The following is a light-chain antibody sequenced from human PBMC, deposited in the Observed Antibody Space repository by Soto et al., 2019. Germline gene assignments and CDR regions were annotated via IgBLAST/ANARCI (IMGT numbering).Light chain of an antibody. CDR2: DAS. V-gene: IGKV3-11*01. Sequence: EIVLTQSPATLSLSPGERATLSCRASQSLSSYLAWYQQKPGQAPRLLIYDASNRATGIPARFSGSGSGTDFTLTISSLEPEDFAVYYCQKRSNWPPLTFGGGTKVEIK. CDR1: QSLSSY. CDR3: QKRSNWPPLT. J-gene: IGKJ4*01.